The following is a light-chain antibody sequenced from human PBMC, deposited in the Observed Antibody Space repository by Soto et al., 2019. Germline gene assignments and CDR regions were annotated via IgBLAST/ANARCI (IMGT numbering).Light chain of an antibody. Sequence: DLVMTQSPDSLAVSLGERATINCKSSQSGLYSSNNKNYLAWYQQKPGQPPKLLIYWASTRESGVTDRFSGSGSGTDFTLTISSLQAEDVAVYYCQQYYSTPRTFGKGTKVEIK. CDR3: QQYYSTPRT. V-gene: IGKV4-1*01. CDR2: WAS. J-gene: IGKJ1*01. CDR1: QSGLYSSNNKNY.